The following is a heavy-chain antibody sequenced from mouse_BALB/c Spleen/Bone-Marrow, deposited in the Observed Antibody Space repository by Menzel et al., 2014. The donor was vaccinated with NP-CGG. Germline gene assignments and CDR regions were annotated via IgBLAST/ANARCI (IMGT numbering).Heavy chain of an antibody. J-gene: IGHJ1*01. Sequence: EVQLQQSGPELEKPGASVKISCKASGYSFTGYSMNWVKRNNGKSLEWIGNIDPYYGGTTYNQKFKGKATLTVDKSSSTAYMQLKSLTSEDSAVYYCARRGSSWYFDVWGAGTTVTVSS. D-gene: IGHD1-1*01. CDR1: GYSFTGYS. CDR2: IDPYYGGT. V-gene: IGHV1-39*01. CDR3: ARRGSSWYFDV.